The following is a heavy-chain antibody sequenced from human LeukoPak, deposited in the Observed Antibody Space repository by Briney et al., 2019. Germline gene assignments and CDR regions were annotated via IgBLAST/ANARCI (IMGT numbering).Heavy chain of an antibody. D-gene: IGHD6-6*01. Sequence: PSETLSLTRNVSNGSITSYYWGWVRQPPGKGLEFIGYIHYSGSTNYNPSLKSRVAISAEKSKNQFSLKLSSVTAADTALYFCVKSIASRGEIVFDIWGQGTMVTVSS. CDR1: NGSITSYY. CDR3: VKSIASRGEIVFDI. J-gene: IGHJ3*02. CDR2: IHYSGST. V-gene: IGHV4-59*01.